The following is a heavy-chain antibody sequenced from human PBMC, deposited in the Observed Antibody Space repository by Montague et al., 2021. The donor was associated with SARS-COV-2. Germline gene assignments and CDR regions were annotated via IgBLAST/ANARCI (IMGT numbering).Heavy chain of an antibody. D-gene: IGHD2-2*01. V-gene: IGHV4-34*01. J-gene: IGHJ6*02. Sequence: SETLSLTCAVSGGSFSSYYWCWIRQPPGQGLERIGEISHSGSTNYYPSLKSRVTISIYTSKNQSSLKLSSVTAADTAVSYCARFACRLLFIASYYGLDVWGQGTTVTVSS. CDR1: GGSFSSYY. CDR3: ARFACRLLFIASYYGLDV. CDR2: ISHSGST.